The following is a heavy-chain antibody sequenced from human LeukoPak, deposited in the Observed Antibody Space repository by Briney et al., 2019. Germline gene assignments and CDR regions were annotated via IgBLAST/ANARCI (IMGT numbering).Heavy chain of an antibody. D-gene: IGHD6-19*01. CDR2: IRSKANSYAT. V-gene: IGHV3-73*01. J-gene: IGHJ6*02. Sequence: PGGSLRLSCAASGFTFSGSAMHWVRQASGKGLEWVGRIRSKANSYATAYAASVKGRSIIFRDDSKNTAYLQMNSLKTEDTAVYYCTRQVGGVDYYYYYGMDVWGQGTTVTVSS. CDR3: TRQVGGVDYYYYYGMDV. CDR1: GFTFSGSA.